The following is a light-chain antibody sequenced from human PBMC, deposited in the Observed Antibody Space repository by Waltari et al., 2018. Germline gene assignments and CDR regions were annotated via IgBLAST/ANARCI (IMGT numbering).Light chain of an antibody. CDR1: SGSIGSSY. CDR3: QSYDNDNVV. V-gene: IGLV6-57*03. Sequence: NFILTQTHSVSESPGKTVTIYCTLSSGSIGSSYLPWYQQRPGSAPTTVIYEDYQRPSGVPERFSGSIDSSSNSAYVTISGLKPEDEADYYCQSYDNDNVVFGGGTRLTVL. CDR2: EDY. J-gene: IGLJ3*02.